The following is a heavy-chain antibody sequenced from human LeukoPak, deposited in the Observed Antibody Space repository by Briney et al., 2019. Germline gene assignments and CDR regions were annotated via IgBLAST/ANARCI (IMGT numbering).Heavy chain of an antibody. J-gene: IGHJ5*02. CDR2: INPNSGGT. CDR1: GYTFTGCY. Sequence: ASVKVSCKASGYTFTGCYMHWVRQAPGQGLEWMGWINPNSGGTNYAQKFQGRVTMTRDTSISTAYMELSRLRSDDTAVYYCARESYDILTGYPPHWFDPWGQGTLVTVSS. CDR3: ARESYDILTGYPPHWFDP. V-gene: IGHV1-2*02. D-gene: IGHD3-9*01.